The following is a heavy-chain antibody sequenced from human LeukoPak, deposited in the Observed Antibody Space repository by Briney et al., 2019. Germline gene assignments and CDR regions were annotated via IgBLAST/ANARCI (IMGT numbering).Heavy chain of an antibody. Sequence: ASVTVSCKASGYTFTAYYINWVRQAPGQGLEWMGWINPHSGGAIYAQRFQGRVTMTRDTSISTAYMELSRLRSDDSAVYYCARFEDYGGSRDVFAVGGQGSTITVSS. D-gene: IGHD4-23*01. J-gene: IGHJ3*01. V-gene: IGHV1-2*02. CDR3: ARFEDYGGSRDVFAV. CDR2: INPHSGGA. CDR1: GYTFTAYY.